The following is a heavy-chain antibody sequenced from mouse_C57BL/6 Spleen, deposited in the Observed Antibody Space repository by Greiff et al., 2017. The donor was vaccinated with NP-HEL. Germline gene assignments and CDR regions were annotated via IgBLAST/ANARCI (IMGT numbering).Heavy chain of an antibody. Sequence: QVQLQQSGAELVMPGASVKLSCKASGYTFTSYWMHWVKQRPGQGLEWIGEIDPSDSYTNYNQKFKGKSTLTVDKSSSTAYMQLSSLTSEDSAVYYCARSPFDGDLAYWGQGTLVTVAA. D-gene: IGHD2-13*01. J-gene: IGHJ3*01. CDR2: IDPSDSYT. V-gene: IGHV1-69*01. CDR1: GYTFTSYW. CDR3: ARSPFDGDLAY.